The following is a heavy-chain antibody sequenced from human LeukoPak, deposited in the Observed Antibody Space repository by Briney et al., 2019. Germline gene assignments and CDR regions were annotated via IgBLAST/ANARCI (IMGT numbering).Heavy chain of an antibody. J-gene: IGHJ6*03. V-gene: IGHV4-34*01. Sequence: SETLSLTCAVYGGSLSSWYWSWIRQPPGKGLEWIGEINHSGSTNYNPSLKSRVTISVDTSKNQFSLKLSSVTAADTAVYYCARGEWQWLGGYYYMDVWGKGTTVTVSS. CDR3: ARGEWQWLGGYYYMDV. CDR2: INHSGST. CDR1: GGSLSSWY. D-gene: IGHD6-19*01.